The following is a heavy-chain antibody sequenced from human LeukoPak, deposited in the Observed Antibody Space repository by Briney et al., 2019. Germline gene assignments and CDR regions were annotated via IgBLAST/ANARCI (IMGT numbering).Heavy chain of an antibody. Sequence: PSGTLSLTCVVSGYSISSGYWWSWVRQPAGKGLEWIGRIYTSGSTNYNPSLESRVTMSIDTSRDQISLQLTSVTAADTGIYYCARVRNYCDSSNCYYYYYMDVWGKGTTVTVSS. CDR2: IYTSGST. J-gene: IGHJ6*03. D-gene: IGHD2/OR15-2a*01. V-gene: IGHV4-4*07. CDR3: ARVRNYCDSSNCYYYYYMDV. CDR1: GYSISSGYW.